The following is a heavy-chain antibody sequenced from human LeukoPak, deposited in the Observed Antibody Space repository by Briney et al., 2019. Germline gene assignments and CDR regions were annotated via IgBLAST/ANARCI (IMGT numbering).Heavy chain of an antibody. CDR3: ARDPPYYDSSGYFDY. Sequence: PSETLSLTCTVSGGSISSYYWSWIRQPPGKGRKWIGYIYYSGSTNYNPSLKSRVTISIDTSKNQFSLKLSSVTAAGTAVYYCARDPPYYDSSGYFDYWGQGTLVTVSS. CDR2: IYYSGST. J-gene: IGHJ4*02. D-gene: IGHD3-22*01. CDR1: GGSISSYY. V-gene: IGHV4-59*01.